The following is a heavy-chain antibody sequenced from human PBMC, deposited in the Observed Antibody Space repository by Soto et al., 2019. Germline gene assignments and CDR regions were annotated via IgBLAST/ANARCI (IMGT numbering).Heavy chain of an antibody. J-gene: IGHJ6*02. Sequence: GGSLRLSCAASGFNFNSYEMNWVRQAPGKGLEWLSSISSGGSSIYSADSVKGRFTISRENAKNSLYLQMNSLRAEDTAVYFCARGSSGWFVMDVWGQGTTVTVSS. CDR2: ISSGGSSI. CDR1: GFNFNSYE. D-gene: IGHD6-19*01. V-gene: IGHV3-48*03. CDR3: ARGSSGWFVMDV.